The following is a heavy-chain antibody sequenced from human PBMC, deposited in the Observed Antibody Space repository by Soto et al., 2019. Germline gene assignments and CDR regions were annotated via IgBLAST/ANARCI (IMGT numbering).Heavy chain of an antibody. CDR1: GASISGFC. CDR3: VRDGTKTLRDWFDP. CDR2: IYATGTT. Sequence: PSETLSLTCSVSGASISGFCWGWIRKSAGKGLEWIGRIYATGTTDYTPSLKSRVMMSVDTSKKPFSLKLRSVTDADTAVYYCVRDGTKTLRDWFDPWGQGISVTVSS. J-gene: IGHJ5*02. D-gene: IGHD1-1*01. V-gene: IGHV4-4*07.